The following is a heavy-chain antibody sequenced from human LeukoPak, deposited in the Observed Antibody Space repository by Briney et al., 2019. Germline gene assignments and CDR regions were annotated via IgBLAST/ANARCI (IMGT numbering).Heavy chain of an antibody. Sequence: ASVKVSCKASGYTFTSYDINWMRQAPGQGLEWMGWMNPNSGGTNYAQKFQGRVTMTRDTSTSTAYMELSRLRSDDTAVYYCARDYVVVVAATQWNWIDPWGQGTLVTVSS. V-gene: IGHV1-2*02. CDR3: ARDYVVVVAATQWNWIDP. CDR2: MNPNSGGT. D-gene: IGHD2-15*01. J-gene: IGHJ5*02. CDR1: GYTFTSYD.